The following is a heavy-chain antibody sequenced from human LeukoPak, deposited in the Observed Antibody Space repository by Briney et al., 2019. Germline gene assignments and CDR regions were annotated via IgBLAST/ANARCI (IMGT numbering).Heavy chain of an antibody. CDR3: AEAGSRDTCRLLDC. CDR2: INQDGRER. V-gene: IGHV3-7*03. CDR1: GFTFSSYW. J-gene: IGHJ4*02. D-gene: IGHD6-13*01. Sequence: PGGSLRLSCAASGFTFSSYWMSWVRQGPGKGLEWVANINQDGRERNYVDSVKGRLTISRDNAKNSLYLPMNSLRADDPAVYYCAEAGSRDTCRLLDCWGQGTLVTVSS.